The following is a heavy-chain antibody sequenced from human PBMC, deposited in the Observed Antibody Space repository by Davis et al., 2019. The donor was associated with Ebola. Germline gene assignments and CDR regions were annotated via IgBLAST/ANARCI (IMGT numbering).Heavy chain of an antibody. CDR1: GFTFSSYW. CDR2: IDTDGSST. Sequence: HTGGSLRLSCAASGFTFSSYWMHWVRQAPGKGLVWVSRIDTDGSSTNYADSVKGRFTISRDNAKNTLYLQMNSLRAEDTAVYYCVRGYYGLDVWGQGTTVTVSS. V-gene: IGHV3-74*01. J-gene: IGHJ6*02. CDR3: VRGYYGLDV.